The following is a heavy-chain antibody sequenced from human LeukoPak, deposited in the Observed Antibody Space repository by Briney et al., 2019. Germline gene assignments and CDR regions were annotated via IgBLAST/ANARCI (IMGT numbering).Heavy chain of an antibody. V-gene: IGHV3-21*01. J-gene: IGHJ4*02. D-gene: IGHD5-18*01. CDR3: ARDRDTAMGSSDY. CDR1: GFTFSSYS. CDR2: ISSSSSYI. Sequence: GGSLRLSCAASGFTFSSYSMNWVCQAPGKGLEWVSSISSSSSYIYYADSVKGRFTISRDNAKNSLYLQMNSLRAEDTAVYYCARDRDTAMGSSDYWGQGTLVTVSS.